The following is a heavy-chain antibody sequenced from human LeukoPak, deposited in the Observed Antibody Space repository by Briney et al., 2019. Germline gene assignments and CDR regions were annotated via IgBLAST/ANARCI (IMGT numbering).Heavy chain of an antibody. D-gene: IGHD3-22*01. CDR1: GFTFSTYW. Sequence: GGSLRLSCGASGFTFSTYWMSWVRQAPGKGLEWVANIKEDGGEKYYVDSVKGRFTISRDNAKNSLYLQMNSLRAEDTAVNYCAKDGRRISMIGVVRRGHYFDYWGQGTLVTVSS. CDR2: IKEDGGEK. CDR3: AKDGRRISMIGVVRRGHYFDY. V-gene: IGHV3-7*03. J-gene: IGHJ4*02.